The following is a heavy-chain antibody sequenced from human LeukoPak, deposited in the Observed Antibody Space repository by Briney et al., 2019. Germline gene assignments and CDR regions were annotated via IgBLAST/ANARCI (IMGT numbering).Heavy chain of an antibody. CDR3: ARQPRYCSSTSCPFDY. CDR2: IYPGDSDT. V-gene: IGHV5-51*01. CDR1: GYSFTSYW. Sequence: GESLKISCKGSGYSFTSYWIGWVRQMPVKGLEWMGIIYPGDSDTRYSPSFQGQVTISADKSISTAYLQWSSLKASDTAMYYCARQPRYCSSTSCPFDYWGQGTLVTVSS. J-gene: IGHJ4*02. D-gene: IGHD2-2*01.